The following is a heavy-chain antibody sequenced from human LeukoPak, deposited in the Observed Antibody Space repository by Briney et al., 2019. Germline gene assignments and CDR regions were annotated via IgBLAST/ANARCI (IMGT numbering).Heavy chain of an antibody. Sequence: GGSLRLSCAASGFTFSSYWMHWVRQAPGKGLVWVSRINSDGSGTSYADSVKGRFTISRDNSKNTLYLEMNSLRAEDTAVYYCAKVGVALIRGSPFDPWGQGTLVTVSS. J-gene: IGHJ5*02. V-gene: IGHV3-74*01. CDR2: INSDGSGT. D-gene: IGHD2-15*01. CDR3: AKVGVALIRGSPFDP. CDR1: GFTFSSYW.